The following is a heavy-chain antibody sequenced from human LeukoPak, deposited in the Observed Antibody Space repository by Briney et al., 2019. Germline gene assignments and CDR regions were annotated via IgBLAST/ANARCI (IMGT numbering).Heavy chain of an antibody. D-gene: IGHD3-3*01. V-gene: IGHV3-7*01. Sequence: GGSLRLSCEASGFRFSYLWMSWVRQAPGKGPEWVANINEDGSQKYYVDSVKGRFTISRDNTKKLVFLQMNSLRVEDTAVYYCARDEVGGYYFEWGQGNLVNVSS. CDR1: GFRFSYLW. J-gene: IGHJ4*02. CDR2: INEDGSQK. CDR3: ARDEVGGYYFE.